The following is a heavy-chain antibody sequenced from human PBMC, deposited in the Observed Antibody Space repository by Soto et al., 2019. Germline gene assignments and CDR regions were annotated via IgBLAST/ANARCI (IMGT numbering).Heavy chain of an antibody. J-gene: IGHJ4*02. V-gene: IGHV3-7*01. D-gene: IGHD3-3*01. CDR3: ARGASYYDFWSGYYSFDY. CDR2: IKQDGSEK. Sequence: SGGSLRLSCAASGFTFSSYWMSWVRQAPGKGLEWVANIKQDGSEKYYVDSVKGRFTISRDNAKNSLYLQMNSLRAEDTAVYYCARGASYYDFWSGYYSFDYWGQGTLVTVSS. CDR1: GFTFSSYW.